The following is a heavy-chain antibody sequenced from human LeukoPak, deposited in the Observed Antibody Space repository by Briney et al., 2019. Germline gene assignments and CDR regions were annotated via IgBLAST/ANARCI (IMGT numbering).Heavy chain of an antibody. D-gene: IGHD3-10*01. CDR1: GGTFSSYA. J-gene: IGHJ6*03. V-gene: IGHV1-69*06. CDR2: IIPIFGTA. Sequence: ASVKVSCKASGGTFSSYAISWVRQAPGQGLEWMGGIIPIFGTANYAQKFQGRVTITADKSTSTAYMELSSLRSEDTAVYYCARVPDGISWFYYMDVWGKGTTVTVSS. CDR3: ARVPDGISWFYYMDV.